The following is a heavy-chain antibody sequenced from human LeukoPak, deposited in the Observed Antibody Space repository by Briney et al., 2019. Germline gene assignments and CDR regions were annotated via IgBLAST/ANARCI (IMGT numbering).Heavy chain of an antibody. CDR2: INHSGST. Sequence: SEPLSLTCTVSGGSMTSHYWRWVRQPPGRGLEWIGEINHSGSTNYSPSLKSRVTISLDTSKNQFSLKLSSVTAADTAVYYCARAFYFWTNGFDPWGQGTLVTVSS. D-gene: IGHD3/OR15-3a*01. J-gene: IGHJ5*02. CDR1: GGSMTSHY. CDR3: ARAFYFWTNGFDP. V-gene: IGHV4-34*01.